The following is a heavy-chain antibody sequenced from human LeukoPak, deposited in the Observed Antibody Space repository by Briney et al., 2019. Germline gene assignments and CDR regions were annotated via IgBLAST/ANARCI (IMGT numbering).Heavy chain of an antibody. J-gene: IGHJ5*02. CDR1: EFTFRNYS. CDR3: AKDLESHYDFWSGFSA. D-gene: IGHD3-3*01. Sequence: GGSLRLSCVGSEFTFRNYSLNWVRQAPGKGLEWVSSISSSSSYKYYVDSVKGRFTISRDNAKKSLYLQMNSLRAEDTAVYYCAKDLESHYDFWSGFSAWGQGTLVTVSS. V-gene: IGHV3-21*01. CDR2: ISSSSSYK.